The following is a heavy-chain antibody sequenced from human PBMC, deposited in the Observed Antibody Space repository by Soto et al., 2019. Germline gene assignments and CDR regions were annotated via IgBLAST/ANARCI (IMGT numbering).Heavy chain of an antibody. J-gene: IGHJ4*02. V-gene: IGHV1-8*01. CDR3: ARSIWSGYYSIPY. CDR1: GYTFTSYD. CDR2: MNPNSGNT. Sequence: ASVKVSCKASGYTFTSYDINWVRQATGQGLERMGWMNPNSGNTGYAQKFQGRVTMTRNTSISTAYMELSSLRSEDTAVYYCARSIWSGYYSIPYWGQGTLVTVSS. D-gene: IGHD3-3*01.